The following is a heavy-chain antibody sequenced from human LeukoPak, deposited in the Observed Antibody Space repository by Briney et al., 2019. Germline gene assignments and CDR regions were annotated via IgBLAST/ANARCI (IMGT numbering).Heavy chain of an antibody. CDR1: GGSISSSNW. V-gene: IGHV4-4*02. CDR3: ARDMSYNSGPTGFDY. CDR2: IYHSGST. Sequence: SETLSLTCAVSGGSISSSNWWSWVRQPPGKGLEWIGEIYHSGSTNYNPSLKSRVTISVDKSKNQFSLKLSSVTAADTAVYYCARDMSYNSGPTGFDYWGQGTLVTVSS. D-gene: IGHD6-19*01. J-gene: IGHJ4*02.